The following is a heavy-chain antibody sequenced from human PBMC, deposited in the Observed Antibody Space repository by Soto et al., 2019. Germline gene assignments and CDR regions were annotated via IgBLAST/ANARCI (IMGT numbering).Heavy chain of an antibody. CDR2: ISAHNGNT. J-gene: IGHJ1*01. CDR3: ARDAPGYCSRTSCYGVFQY. D-gene: IGHD2-2*03. CDR1: GYTSTDNG. Sequence: QVQVVQSGTELKKPGASVKVSCKASGYTSTDNGFNWVRQAPGQGLEWMGWISAHNGNTNYAQKFQGRVTMTTDPSTSTAYMELRSLRSDDTAVYYCARDAPGYCSRTSCYGVFQYWGQGTLVTVSS. V-gene: IGHV1-18*01.